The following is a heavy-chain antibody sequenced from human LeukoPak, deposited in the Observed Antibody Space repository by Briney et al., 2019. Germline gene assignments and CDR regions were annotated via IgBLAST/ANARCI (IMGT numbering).Heavy chain of an antibody. CDR1: GFTFSSYG. CDR3: ARAPSSSNLLVFDY. Sequence: PGGSLRLSCAASGFTFSSYGMSWVRQAPGKGLEWVSAISGSGGSTYYADSVKGRFTISRDNAKNSLYLQMNSLRAEDTAVYYCARAPSSSNLLVFDYWGQGTLVTVSS. V-gene: IGHV3-23*01. J-gene: IGHJ4*02. CDR2: ISGSGGST. D-gene: IGHD6-13*01.